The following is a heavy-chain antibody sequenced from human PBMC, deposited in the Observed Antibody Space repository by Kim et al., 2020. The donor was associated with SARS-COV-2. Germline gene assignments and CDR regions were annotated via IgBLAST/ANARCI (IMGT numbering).Heavy chain of an antibody. Sequence: SQTLSLTCAISGDSISSNSVAWNWIRQSPSRGLEWLGRTYYRSKWDNDYAVSVKSRIIINPDTSKNQFSLQLTSVTPEDTAIYYCARHGVHFDYWGQGTLVTVSS. CDR2: TYYRSKWDN. CDR1: GDSISSNSVA. V-gene: IGHV6-1*01. CDR3: ARHGVHFDY. J-gene: IGHJ4*02. D-gene: IGHD4-17*01.